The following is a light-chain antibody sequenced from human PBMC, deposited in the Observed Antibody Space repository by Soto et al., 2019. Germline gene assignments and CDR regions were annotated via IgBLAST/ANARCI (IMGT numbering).Light chain of an antibody. CDR3: SSYTSSNTVV. V-gene: IGLV2-14*01. CDR1: SGDVGGYDY. CDR2: DVS. Sequence: QSALTQPASVSGSPGQSITISCAGTSGDVGGYDYVSWYQQHPGKAPKLMIYDVSNRPLGVSNRFSGSKSGNTASLTISGLQAEDEADYYCSSYTSSNTVVFGGGTKLTVL. J-gene: IGLJ2*01.